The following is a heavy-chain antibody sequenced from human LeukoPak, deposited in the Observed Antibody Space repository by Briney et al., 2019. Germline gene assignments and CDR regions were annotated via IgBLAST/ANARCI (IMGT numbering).Heavy chain of an antibody. D-gene: IGHD6-19*01. J-gene: IGHJ4*02. CDR1: GFTFSNYE. CDR2: ISSTSSTI. V-gene: IGHV3-48*03. Sequence: GGSLRLSCAASGFTFSNYEMNWVRQAPGKGLEWVSYISSTSSTIYYADSVKGRFTISRDNARNSLYLQMSSLRAEDTAVYYCARDPSLALAGTPFDYCGQGTRVTVSS. CDR3: ARDPSLALAGTPFDY.